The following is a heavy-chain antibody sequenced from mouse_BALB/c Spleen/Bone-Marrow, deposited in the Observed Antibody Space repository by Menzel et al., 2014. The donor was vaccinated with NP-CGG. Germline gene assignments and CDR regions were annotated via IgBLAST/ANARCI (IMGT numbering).Heavy chain of an antibody. CDR3: AREGDTNFDV. Sequence: VHLQQSAAGLVMPGVSVKISCKGSVYTFTDYVMHWVKQSHAKSLELIGVISTYYGDASYNQKFKGKATMTVDKSASTAYMELARLTSEDSAIYYCAREGDTNFDVWGAGTTVTVSA. CDR2: ISTYYGDA. D-gene: IGHD3-3*01. J-gene: IGHJ1*01. CDR1: VYTFTDYV. V-gene: IGHV1S137*01.